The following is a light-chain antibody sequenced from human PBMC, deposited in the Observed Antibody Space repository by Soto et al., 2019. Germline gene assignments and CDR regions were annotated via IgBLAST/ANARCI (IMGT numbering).Light chain of an antibody. Sequence: SSELTQPPSLSVAPGQTARITCGGHNIGSKAVHWYRQQPGQAPVLVVHDDSDRPSGIPERFSGSNSGNTATLTISRVEAGDEADYYCQVWDSSSDLYVFGIGTKVTVL. CDR1: NIGSKA. CDR3: QVWDSSSDLYV. J-gene: IGLJ1*01. V-gene: IGLV3-21*02. CDR2: DDS.